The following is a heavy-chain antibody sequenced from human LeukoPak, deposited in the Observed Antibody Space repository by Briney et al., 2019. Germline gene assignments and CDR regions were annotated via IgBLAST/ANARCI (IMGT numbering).Heavy chain of an antibody. CDR1: GFTFSSYA. Sequence: GGSLRLSCAASGFTFSSYAMSWVRQAPGKGLEWVSAISGSGGSTYYADSVKGRFTISRDNSKNTLYLQMDSLRAEDTAVYYCAKNGGLVQGEYWGQGTLVTVSS. V-gene: IGHV3-23*01. D-gene: IGHD3-10*01. CDR3: AKNGGLVQGEY. CDR2: ISGSGGST. J-gene: IGHJ4*02.